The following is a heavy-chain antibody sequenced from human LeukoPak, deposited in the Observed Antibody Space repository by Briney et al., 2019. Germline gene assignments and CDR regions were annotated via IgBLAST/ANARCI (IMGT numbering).Heavy chain of an antibody. D-gene: IGHD3-10*01. V-gene: IGHV4-34*01. J-gene: IGHJ4*02. CDR3: ARGRLLWFGELFFFDY. CDR1: GGSFCGYY. CDR2: INHSGST. Sequence: SETLSLTCAVYGGSFCGYYWSWIRQPPGKGLEWIGEINHSGSTNYNPSLKSRVTITVDTSKNQFSLKLSSVTAADTAVYYCARGRLLWFGELFFFDYWGQGTLVTVSS.